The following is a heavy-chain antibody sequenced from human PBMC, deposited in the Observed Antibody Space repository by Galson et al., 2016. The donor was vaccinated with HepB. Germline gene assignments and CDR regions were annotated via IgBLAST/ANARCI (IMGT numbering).Heavy chain of an antibody. V-gene: IGHV1-2*02. CDR3: GRDLWPEMVRGVQGY. CDR2: INPDSGAT. CDR1: GYIFTEHY. D-gene: IGHD3-10*01. Sequence: SVKVSCKASGYIFTEHYIHWVRQAPGQGLEYMGWINPDSGATRYAQTFQGRVTKTRDTSIRTAYMELTRLTYDETAVYYCGRDLWPEMVRGVQGYWGQGTLVTVSS. J-gene: IGHJ4*02.